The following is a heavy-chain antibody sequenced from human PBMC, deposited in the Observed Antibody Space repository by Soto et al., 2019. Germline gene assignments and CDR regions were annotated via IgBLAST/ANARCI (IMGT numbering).Heavy chain of an antibody. Sequence: QVLLVQSGAEVKKPGASVKVSCKASGYTFTSYDINWVRQATGQGLEWMGWMNPNSGKTGYTQNFQGRVTMTRNTSINTAYMELSSLRSEDTAVYYCVRFASSGWFSDYWGQGTLVTVSS. J-gene: IGHJ4*01. V-gene: IGHV1-8*01. CDR1: GYTFTSYD. D-gene: IGHD6-19*01. CDR3: VRFASSGWFSDY. CDR2: MNPNSGKT.